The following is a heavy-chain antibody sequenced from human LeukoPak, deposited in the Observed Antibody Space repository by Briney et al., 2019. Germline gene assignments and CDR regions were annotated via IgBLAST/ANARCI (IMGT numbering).Heavy chain of an antibody. J-gene: IGHJ4*02. CDR3: ARRGGSGRAVDY. Sequence: SETLSLTCSVSGASISGGTYYWGCIRQPPGMGREWIISIYYSGSTYAYPSLKSRVTISVDPSKTQFSLKLSSVTVAQRAVYYCARRGGSGRAVDYWGQGTLVTVSS. D-gene: IGHD1-26*01. CDR1: GASISGGTYY. V-gene: IGHV4-39*01. CDR2: IYYSGST.